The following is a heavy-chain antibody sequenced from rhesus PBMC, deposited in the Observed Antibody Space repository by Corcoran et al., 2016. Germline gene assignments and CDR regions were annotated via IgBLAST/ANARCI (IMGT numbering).Heavy chain of an antibody. V-gene: IGHV2S2*01. J-gene: IGHJ4*01. CDR3: SRQNYVDDYAYFGDFYFDS. Sequence: QATLKESGPALVKPTQTLTLTCTFPGFALSTSGTRVNWFRQPPVHALEWAPRIDWNDYRYYTASLKSRLAISKDTSQNQVVLTMTNMDPKDTATYYCSRQNYVDDYAYFGDFYFDSWGQGVLVTVSS. CDR1: GFALSTSGTR. CDR2: IDWNDYR. D-gene: IGHD3-9*01.